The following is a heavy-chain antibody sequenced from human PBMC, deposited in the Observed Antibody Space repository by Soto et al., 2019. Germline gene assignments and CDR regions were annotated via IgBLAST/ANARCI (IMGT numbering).Heavy chain of an antibody. Sequence: ASVKVSCKASGYTFTSYYMHWVRQAPGQGLEWMGIINPSGGSTSYAQKFQGRVTMTRDTSTSTVYMELSSLRSEDAAVYYCARDIQKVVVAATPCLGSLWGQGTLVTVSS. D-gene: IGHD2-15*01. J-gene: IGHJ4*02. CDR1: GYTFTSYY. CDR2: INPSGGST. V-gene: IGHV1-46*03. CDR3: ARDIQKVVVAATPCLGSL.